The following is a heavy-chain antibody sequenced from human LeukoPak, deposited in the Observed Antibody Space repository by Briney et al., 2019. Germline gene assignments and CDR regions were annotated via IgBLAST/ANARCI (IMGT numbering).Heavy chain of an antibody. D-gene: IGHD3-10*01. CDR2: ISDSGST. V-gene: IGHV4-59*01. J-gene: IGHJ6*03. CDR3: ARSTFGDYDNYMDV. Sequence: PSETLSLTCTVSGGSITSYYWSWIRQPPGKGLEWIGYISDSGSTKYNPSLKSRVSISVDTSKNQFSLKLSSVTAADTAVYYCARSTFGDYDNYMDVWGKGTTVTVSS. CDR1: GGSITSYY.